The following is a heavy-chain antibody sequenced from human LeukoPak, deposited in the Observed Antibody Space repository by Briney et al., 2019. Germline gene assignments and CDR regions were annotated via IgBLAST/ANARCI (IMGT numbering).Heavy chain of an antibody. D-gene: IGHD3-16*01. V-gene: IGHV3-7*03. CDR3: ARGNPFGGY. CDR2: IKEDGSAN. Sequence: GGSLRLSCAASGFTLSTQWMHWVSQAPGKGLEWVANIKEDGSANHYVDSVRGRPAISRDNAKNSLYLQMNSLRAEDTAVYYCARGNPFGGYWGQGTLVTVS. CDR1: GFTLSTQW. J-gene: IGHJ4*02.